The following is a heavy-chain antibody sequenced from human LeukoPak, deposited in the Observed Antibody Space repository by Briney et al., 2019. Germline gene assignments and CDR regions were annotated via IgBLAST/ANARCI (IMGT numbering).Heavy chain of an antibody. D-gene: IGHD6-6*01. CDR2: ISWNSGSI. Sequence: GGSLRLSCAASGFTFDDYAMHWVRQAPGKGLERVSGISWNSGSIAYADSVKGRFIISRDNAKNSLYLQMNSLRAEDTAVYYCARASSSSAFDYWGQGTLVTVSS. CDR3: ARASSSSAFDY. V-gene: IGHV3-9*01. J-gene: IGHJ4*02. CDR1: GFTFDDYA.